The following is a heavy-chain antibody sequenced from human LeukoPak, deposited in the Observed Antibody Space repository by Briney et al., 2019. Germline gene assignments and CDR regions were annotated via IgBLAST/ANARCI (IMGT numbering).Heavy chain of an antibody. J-gene: IGHJ5*02. CDR3: ARTLGSTYYDFWSGQSSWFDP. CDR1: GSTFSSYW. CDR2: IKQDGSEK. Sequence: PGGSLRLSCAASGSTFSSYWMSWVRQAPGKGLEWVANIKQDGSEKYYVDSVKGRFTISRDNAKNSLYLQMNSLRAEDTAVYYCARTLGSTYYDFWSGQSSWFDPWGQGTLVTVSS. D-gene: IGHD3-3*01. V-gene: IGHV3-7*01.